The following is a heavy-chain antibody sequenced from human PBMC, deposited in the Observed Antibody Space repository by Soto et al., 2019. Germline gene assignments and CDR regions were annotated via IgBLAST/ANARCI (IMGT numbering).Heavy chain of an antibody. CDR2: IYYSGST. Sequence: SETLSLTCTVSGGSISSYYWSWIRQPPGKGLEGIGYIYYSGSTNYNPSHKSGVTISVDTCKNQFSLKLSYVNASDPAVYYCAKEVGYSNYYNWFDPWGQGTLVTVSS. CDR1: GGSISSYY. J-gene: IGHJ5*02. V-gene: IGHV4-59*01. D-gene: IGHD4-4*01. CDR3: AKEVGYSNYYNWFDP.